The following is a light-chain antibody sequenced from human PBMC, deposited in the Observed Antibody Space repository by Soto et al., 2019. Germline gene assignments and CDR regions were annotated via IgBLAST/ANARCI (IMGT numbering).Light chain of an antibody. V-gene: IGKV4-1*01. CDR1: QSLLYRSNNKNF. CDR2: CAS. CDR3: QQHYRRYT. Sequence: DIVMTQSPDSLAVSLGESATINCKSSQSLLYRSNNKNFLAWYQQKPGQPPKLLISCASTRRFGFPERFSGSGSGTDFTLPISSLQAEDVAVYCCQQHYRRYTFGQGTKVEI. J-gene: IGKJ2*01.